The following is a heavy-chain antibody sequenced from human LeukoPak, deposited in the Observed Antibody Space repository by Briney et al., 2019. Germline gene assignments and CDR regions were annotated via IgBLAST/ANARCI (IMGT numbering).Heavy chain of an antibody. CDR3: VRSEWLLPRGGFDF. CDR1: GYKFGNYW. V-gene: IGHV5-51*01. CDR2: IYGDDFDT. Sequence: GESLKISCQTSGYKFGNYWIGWVRQKPVQGLEWMGIIYGDDFDTRYSPSFQGHVTISADKSETTAYLQWQSLEASDTGIYYCVRSEWLLPRGGFDFWGQGTRVVVSS. J-gene: IGHJ5*01. D-gene: IGHD3-3*01.